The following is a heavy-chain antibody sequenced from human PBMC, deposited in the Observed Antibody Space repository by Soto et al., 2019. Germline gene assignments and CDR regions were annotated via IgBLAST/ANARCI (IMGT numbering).Heavy chain of an antibody. D-gene: IGHD3-10*01. V-gene: IGHV3-9*01. J-gene: IGHJ4*02. CDR2: ISWNSGSI. CDR3: AKDIEGYGSGSYFDY. CDR1: GFTFDDYA. Sequence: SLRLSCAASGFTFDDYAMHWVRQAPGKGLEWVSGISWNSGSIGYADSVKGRFTISRDNAKNSLYLQMNSLRAEDTALYYCAKDIEGYGSGSYFDYWGQGTLVTVSS.